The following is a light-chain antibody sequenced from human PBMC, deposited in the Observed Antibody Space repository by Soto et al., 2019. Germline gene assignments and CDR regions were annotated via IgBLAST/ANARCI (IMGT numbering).Light chain of an antibody. Sequence: DIVMTQSPDSLAVSLGERATINCKSSQSVLFSSNNKNYLAWYRQKPGQPPKLLFYWASTRESGVPDRFGGSGSATDFTLTISSLQAEDVAVYYCQQYYTSPYTFGQGTKLEIK. V-gene: IGKV4-1*01. CDR1: QSVLFSSNNKNY. CDR2: WAS. J-gene: IGKJ2*01. CDR3: QQYYTSPYT.